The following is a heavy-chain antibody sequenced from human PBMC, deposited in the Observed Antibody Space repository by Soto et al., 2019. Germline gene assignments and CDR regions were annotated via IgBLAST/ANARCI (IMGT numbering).Heavy chain of an antibody. CDR1: GFTFSSYA. CDR2: ISGSGAST. J-gene: IGHJ4*02. Sequence: GWSLRLSCAASGFTFSSYAMNWVRQAPGKGLEWVSSISGSGASTYYADSVKGRFTISRDNSKNTLYLQMNSLRGEDTAVYYCAKDRIRDYQVLLLDSWGQGTLVTVSS. CDR3: AKDRIRDYQVLLLDS. V-gene: IGHV3-23*01. D-gene: IGHD2-2*01.